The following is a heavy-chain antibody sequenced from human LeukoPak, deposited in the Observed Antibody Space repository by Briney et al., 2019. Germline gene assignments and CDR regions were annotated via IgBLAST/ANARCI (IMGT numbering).Heavy chain of an antibody. V-gene: IGHV4-4*07. CDR1: GGSISSYH. CDR2: IYRSGRT. D-gene: IGHD6-19*01. J-gene: IGHJ4*02. CDR3: ARDVVSGPLDY. Sequence: SETLSLTCTVSGGSISSYHWNWIRQPAGKGLEWVGRIYRSGRTNYNPSLKSHVTISVDRYNNQFGLKLSAVTAAGPAVYYCARDVVSGPLDYWGRGTLVTVSS.